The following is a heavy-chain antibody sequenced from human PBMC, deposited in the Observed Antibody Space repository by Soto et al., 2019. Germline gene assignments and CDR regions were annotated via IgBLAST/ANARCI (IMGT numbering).Heavy chain of an antibody. Sequence: KTSETLSLTCAVYGGSFSGYYWSWIRQPPGKGLEWIGEINHSGSTNYNPSLKSRVTISVDTSKNQFSLKLSSVTAADTAVYYCARGELVHLLSSYYYYGMDVWGQGTTVTVSS. D-gene: IGHD6-6*01. V-gene: IGHV4-34*01. CDR1: GGSFSGYY. CDR2: INHSGST. J-gene: IGHJ6*02. CDR3: ARGELVHLLSSYYYYGMDV.